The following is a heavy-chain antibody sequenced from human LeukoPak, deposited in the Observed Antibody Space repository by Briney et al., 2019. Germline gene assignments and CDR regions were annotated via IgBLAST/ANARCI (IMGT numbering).Heavy chain of an antibody. CDR1: GFTFSSNA. CDR2: IVDSGGIT. V-gene: IGHV3-23*01. Sequence: QAGGSLRLSCAASGFTFSSNAMTWVRQAPGKGLEWVSSIVDSGGITYYADSVKGRFIISRDNSKNTLYLQMNSLRAEDTAVYYCARSTHGYGDYESYYFDYWGQGTLVTVSS. D-gene: IGHD4-17*01. J-gene: IGHJ4*02. CDR3: ARSTHGYGDYESYYFDY.